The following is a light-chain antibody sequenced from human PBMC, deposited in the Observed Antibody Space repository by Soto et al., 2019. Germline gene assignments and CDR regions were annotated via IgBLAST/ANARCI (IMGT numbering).Light chain of an antibody. J-gene: IGKJ5*01. CDR3: QQSYSTPIT. V-gene: IGKV1-39*01. CDR2: AAS. Sequence: DIQMTQSPSSLSASLGDRVTITCRASQSISSYLNRYLQQTGKTPKLVIYAASSLQRGVPSRFSGSGSGTAFTLTISSWQPEDFATYYCQQSYSTPITVGRGTRLEIK. CDR1: QSISSY.